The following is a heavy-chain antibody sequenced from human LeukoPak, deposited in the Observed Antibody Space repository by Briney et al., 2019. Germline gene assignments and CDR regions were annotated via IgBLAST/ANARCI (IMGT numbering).Heavy chain of an antibody. CDR2: INTNTGNP. D-gene: IGHD2-8*01. Sequence: ASVKVSCKASGYTFTRYAMNWVRQAPGQGLEWMGWINTNTGNPTYAQGFTGRFVFSLDTSDNTPYLQISSLQAEDTAVYYCASFFCTSALCYYLDYWGQGTLVTVSS. V-gene: IGHV7-4-1*02. J-gene: IGHJ4*02. CDR1: GYTFTRYA. CDR3: ASFFCTSALCYYLDY.